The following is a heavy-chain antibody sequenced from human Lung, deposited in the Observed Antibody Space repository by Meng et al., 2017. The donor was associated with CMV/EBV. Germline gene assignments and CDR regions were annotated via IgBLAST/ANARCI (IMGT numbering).Heavy chain of an antibody. CDR3: ARGSSSSCYEGSYYFDY. CDR2: ISSSSSYI. Sequence: GEXXKISCAASGFTFSSYSMNWVRQAPGKGLDWVSHISSSSSYIYYADSVKGRFTISRDNAKNLLYLQMNSLRAEDTAVYYCARGSSSSCYEGSYYFDYWGQGTXVTVSS. D-gene: IGHD6-13*01. J-gene: IGHJ4*02. V-gene: IGHV3-21*01. CDR1: GFTFSSYS.